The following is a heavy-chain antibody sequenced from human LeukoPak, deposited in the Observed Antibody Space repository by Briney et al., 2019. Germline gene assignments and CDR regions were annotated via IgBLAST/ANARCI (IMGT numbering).Heavy chain of an antibody. Sequence: GASVKVSCKASGGTFSSYAISWVRRAPGQGLEWMGGIIPIFGTANYAQKFQGRVTITTDESTSTAYMELSSLRSEDTAVYYCARGTAMVKSAGAFDIWGQGTMVTVSS. CDR2: IIPIFGTA. CDR3: ARGTAMVKSAGAFDI. CDR1: GGTFSSYA. D-gene: IGHD5-18*01. V-gene: IGHV1-69*05. J-gene: IGHJ3*02.